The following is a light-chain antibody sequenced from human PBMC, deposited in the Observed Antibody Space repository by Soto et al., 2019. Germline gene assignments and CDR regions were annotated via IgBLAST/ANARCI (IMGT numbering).Light chain of an antibody. CDR3: SSYTSNSTLYV. V-gene: IGLV2-14*01. Sequence: QYALTQPASVSGSPGQSITISCTGTSSDVGGYNYVSWYQQHPGKAPKLMIYEVSNRPSGVSNRFSGSKSDNTASLTISGLQAEDEADYYCSSYTSNSTLYVFGTGTKVTVL. J-gene: IGLJ1*01. CDR1: SSDVGGYNY. CDR2: EVS.